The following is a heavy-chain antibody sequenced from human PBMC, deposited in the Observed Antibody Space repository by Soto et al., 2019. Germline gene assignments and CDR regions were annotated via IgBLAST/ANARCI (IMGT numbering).Heavy chain of an antibody. J-gene: IGHJ4*02. CDR3: ARGSEIRSILTGPNFDY. D-gene: IGHD3-9*01. CDR2: INHSGST. V-gene: IGHV4-34*09. Sequence: SETLSLTCAVYGGSFSGYYWSWIRQPPGKGLEWIGEINHSGSTYYNPSLKSRVTISVDTSKNQFSLKLSSVTAADTAVYYCARGSEIRSILTGPNFDYWGQGTLVTVSS. CDR1: GGSFSGYY.